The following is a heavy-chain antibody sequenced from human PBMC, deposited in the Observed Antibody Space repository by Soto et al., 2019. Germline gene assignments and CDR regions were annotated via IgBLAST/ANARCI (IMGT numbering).Heavy chain of an antibody. CDR3: AREDGIVGATSAFDY. CDR2: INGRGNYI. J-gene: IGHJ4*02. CDR1: GFTFSTYN. V-gene: IGHV3-21*01. Sequence: EVQLVESGGGLVKPGESLRLSCAASGFTFSTYNMNWVRQAPGKGLEWVSSINGRGNYIYYADSVKGRFTISRDNAKKSLYLQMNSLRAEDTAVYYCAREDGIVGATSAFDYWGQGTLVTVSS. D-gene: IGHD1-26*01.